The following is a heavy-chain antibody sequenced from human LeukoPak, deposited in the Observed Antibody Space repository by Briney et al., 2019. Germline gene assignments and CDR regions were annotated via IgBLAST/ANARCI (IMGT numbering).Heavy chain of an antibody. CDR1: GFSFTDYW. CDR2: IYPGDSDT. CDR3: ARRAYTYGRYYMDV. D-gene: IGHD5-18*01. J-gene: IGHJ6*03. V-gene: IGHV5-51*01. Sequence: GETLKISCKGSGFSFTDYWIAWVRQMPGKGLEWMGIIYPGDSDTRYSPSFLGQVTISADKSISTAYLQWSSLKASDTAMYYCARRAYTYGRYYMDVWGKGTTVTVSS.